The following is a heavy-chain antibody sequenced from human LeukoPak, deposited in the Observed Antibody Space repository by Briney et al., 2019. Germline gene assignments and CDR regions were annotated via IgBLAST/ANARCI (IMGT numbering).Heavy chain of an antibody. Sequence: GASVKVSCKASGYTFTSYGISWVRQAPGQGPEWMGWISAYSTYNGNTNYAQKFQGRVTMTRNTSISTAYMELSSLRSEDTAVYYCARKRLRGSGNNWFDPWGQGTLVSVSS. CDR1: GYTFTSYG. D-gene: IGHD3-10*01. CDR3: ARKRLRGSGNNWFDP. V-gene: IGHV1-18*01. J-gene: IGHJ5*02. CDR2: ISAYSTYNGNT.